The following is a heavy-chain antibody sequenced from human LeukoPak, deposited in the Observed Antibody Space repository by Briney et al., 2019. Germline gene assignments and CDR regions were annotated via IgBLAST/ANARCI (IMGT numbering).Heavy chain of an antibody. CDR3: ALFGDAVAGHRIDY. D-gene: IGHD6-19*01. CDR1: GFTFSSYS. V-gene: IGHV3-21*01. J-gene: IGHJ4*02. CDR2: ISSSSSYI. Sequence: GGSLRLSCAASGFTFSSYSMNCVRQAPGKGLEWVSSISSSSSYIYYADSVKGRFTISRDNAKNSLYLQMNSLRAEDTAVYYCALFGDAVAGHRIDYWGQGTLVTVSS.